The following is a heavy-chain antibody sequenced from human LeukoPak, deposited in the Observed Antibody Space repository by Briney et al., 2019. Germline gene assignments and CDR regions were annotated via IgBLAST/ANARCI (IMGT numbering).Heavy chain of an antibody. D-gene: IGHD3-10*01. J-gene: IGHJ3*02. CDR2: IRSKASSYAT. CDR3: TREYYGSGSLRDAFDI. CDR1: GFTFSGSA. Sequence: GGSLRLSCAASGFTFSGSAMHWVRQASGKGLEWVGRIRSKASSYATAYAASVKGRFTISRDDSKNTAYLQMNSLKTEDTAVYYCTREYYGSGSLRDAFDIWGQGTMVTVSS. V-gene: IGHV3-73*01.